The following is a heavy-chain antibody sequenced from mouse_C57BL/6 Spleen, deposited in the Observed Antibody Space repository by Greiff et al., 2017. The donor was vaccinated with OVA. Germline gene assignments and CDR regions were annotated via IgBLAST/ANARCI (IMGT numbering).Heavy chain of an antibody. CDR2: ISYDGSN. D-gene: IGHD1-1*01. Sequence: ESGPGLVKPSQSLSLTCSVTGYSITSGYYWNWIRQFPGNKLEWMGYISYDGSNNYNPSLKNRISITRDTSKNQFFLKLNSVTTEDTATYYCAKALITTVVPHFDYWGQGTTLTVSS. CDR3: AKALITTVVPHFDY. V-gene: IGHV3-6*01. CDR1: GYSITSGYY. J-gene: IGHJ2*01.